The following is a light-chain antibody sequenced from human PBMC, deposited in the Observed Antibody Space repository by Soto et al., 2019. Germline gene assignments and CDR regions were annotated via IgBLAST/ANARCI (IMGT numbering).Light chain of an antibody. CDR2: DIS. V-gene: IGKV3D-15*01. CDR1: QSVSSN. Sequence: ETVMTQSPATLSVSPGERATLSCRASQSVSSNLAWYQQKPGQPPRLLIYDISTRATGIPTRFSGSGSGTEFTLTISSLQSEDFALYYCHQRQSWPRTFGQGTKVDIK. J-gene: IGKJ1*01. CDR3: HQRQSWPRT.